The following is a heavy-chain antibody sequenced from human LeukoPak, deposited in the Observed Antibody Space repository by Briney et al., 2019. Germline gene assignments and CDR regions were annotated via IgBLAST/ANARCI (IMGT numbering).Heavy chain of an antibody. CDR2: MWYDGSIK. D-gene: IGHD5-24*01. CDR1: GFTFSNYG. CDR3: ARGRDGYNYYYYYYMDV. Sequence: GGSLRLSCAASGFTFSNYGMHWVRQAPGKGLEWLAIMWYDGSIKYYADSAKSRFTISRDNSKNTVFLQMNSLRAEDTAVYYCARGRDGYNYYYYYYMDVWGKGTTVTVSS. J-gene: IGHJ6*03. V-gene: IGHV3-33*02.